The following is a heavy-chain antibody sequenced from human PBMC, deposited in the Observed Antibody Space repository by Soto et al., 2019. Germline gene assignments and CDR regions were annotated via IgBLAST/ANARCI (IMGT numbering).Heavy chain of an antibody. CDR3: AKLGAYISGWFPLGPEFYYYYGMDV. V-gene: IGHV3-23*01. CDR1: GVTFSSYA. D-gene: IGHD6-19*01. J-gene: IGHJ6*02. Sequence: GGSLRLSCAASGVTFSSYAMSWVRQAPGKGLELVSAMSGSGGRTYYADSVKGRFTISRDNSKNTLYLQMNSLRAEDTAVYYCAKLGAYISGWFPLGPEFYYYYGMDVWGQGTMVTVSS. CDR2: MSGSGGRT.